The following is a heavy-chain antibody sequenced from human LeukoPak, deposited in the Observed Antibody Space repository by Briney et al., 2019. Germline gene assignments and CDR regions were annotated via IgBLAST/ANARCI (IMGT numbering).Heavy chain of an antibody. V-gene: IGHV3-30*18. Sequence: GGSLRLSCAASGFTFSSYGMHWVRQAPGKGLEGVAVISYDGSNKYYADSVKGRFTISRDNSKNTLYLQMNSLRAEDTAVYYCAKASATVTTHHYYYYMDVWGKGTTVTVSS. D-gene: IGHD4-17*01. CDR1: GFTFSSYG. CDR3: AKASATVTTHHYYYYMDV. J-gene: IGHJ6*03. CDR2: ISYDGSNK.